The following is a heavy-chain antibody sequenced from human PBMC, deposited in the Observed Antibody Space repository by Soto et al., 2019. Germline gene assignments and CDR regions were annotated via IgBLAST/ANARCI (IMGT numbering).Heavy chain of an antibody. CDR1: GGSISSSVYY. J-gene: IGHJ3*01. D-gene: IGHD3-22*01. CDR2: IYSSGST. Sequence: QLQLQESGPGLVKPSETLSLTCTVSGGSISSSVYYWAWIRQPPGKGLEWIGSIYSSGSTSYNPSLRSRVTISVDTSKNQFCLKLSSVTAADTAVYYCATAVSSGYQGLEVWGQGTMVTLSS. CDR3: ATAVSSGYQGLEV. V-gene: IGHV4-39*01.